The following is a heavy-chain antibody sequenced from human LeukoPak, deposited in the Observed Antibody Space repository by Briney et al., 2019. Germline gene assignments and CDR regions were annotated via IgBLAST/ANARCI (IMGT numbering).Heavy chain of an antibody. J-gene: IGHJ6*02. CDR3: ARAHYCSSTSCYQNYYYYYGMDV. CDR2: ISAYNGNT. D-gene: IGHD2-2*01. Sequence: ASVKVSCKASGYTFTSYGISWVRQAPGQGLEWMGWISAYNGNTNYAQKLQGRVTMTTDTSTSTAYMKLRSLRSDDTAVYYCARAHYCSSTSCYQNYYYYYGMDVWGQGTTVTVSS. CDR1: GYTFTSYG. V-gene: IGHV1-18*01.